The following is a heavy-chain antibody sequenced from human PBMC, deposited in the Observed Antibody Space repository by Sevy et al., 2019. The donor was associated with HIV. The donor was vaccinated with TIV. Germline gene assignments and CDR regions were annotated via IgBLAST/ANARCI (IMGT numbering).Heavy chain of an antibody. CDR3: VRAIAADGSF. V-gene: IGHV3-7*01. Sequence: GGSLRLSCVASGFTLNSYWMSWVRLAPGKGLEWVANIKQDGSVKYYVDSVKGRFTISRDNARNLLYLQMNSLRVEDTALYYCVRAIAADGSFWGQGTLVTVSS. J-gene: IGHJ4*02. CDR1: GFTLNSYW. D-gene: IGHD6-13*01. CDR2: IKQDGSVK.